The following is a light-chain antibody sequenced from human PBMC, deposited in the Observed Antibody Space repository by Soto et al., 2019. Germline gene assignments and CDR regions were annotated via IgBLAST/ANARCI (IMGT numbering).Light chain of an antibody. CDR1: QGISNY. Sequence: DIQMTQSPSSLSASVGDTVTITCRASQGISNYLAWYQQKPGQVPNLLIYAASTLQSGVPSRFSGSGSGTGVTLTISSLRPEDVATYYCQKYNNAPRTFGQGTKTEI. V-gene: IGKV1-27*01. CDR3: QKYNNAPRT. CDR2: AAS. J-gene: IGKJ1*01.